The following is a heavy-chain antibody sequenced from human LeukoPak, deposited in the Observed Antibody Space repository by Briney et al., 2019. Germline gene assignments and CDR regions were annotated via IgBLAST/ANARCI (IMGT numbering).Heavy chain of an antibody. Sequence: SGPALVKPTQTLTLTCTFSGFSLSTSGMCVSWTRQPPGKALEWLARIDWDDDKFYSKSLKPRLTISKDTSKNQVVLTMTNMDPVDTATYYCARGGGATAVDYWGQGTLVTVSS. V-gene: IGHV2-70*17. D-gene: IGHD1-26*01. J-gene: IGHJ4*02. CDR2: IDWDDDK. CDR3: ARGGGATAVDY. CDR1: GFSLSTSGMC.